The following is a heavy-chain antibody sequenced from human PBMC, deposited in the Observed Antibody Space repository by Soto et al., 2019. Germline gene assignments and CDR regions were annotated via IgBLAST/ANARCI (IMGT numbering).Heavy chain of an antibody. V-gene: IGHV1-69*13. CDR3: ARTTYSSGYPSPEQYYYYYYGMDV. J-gene: IGHJ6*02. CDR2: IIPIFGTA. Sequence: SVKVSCKASGGTFSSYAISWVRQAPGQGLEWMGGIIPIFGTANYAQKFQGRVTITADESTSTAYMELSSLRSEDTAVYYCARTTYSSGYPSPEQYYYYYYGMDVWGQGTTVTVSS. D-gene: IGHD3-22*01. CDR1: GGTFSSYA.